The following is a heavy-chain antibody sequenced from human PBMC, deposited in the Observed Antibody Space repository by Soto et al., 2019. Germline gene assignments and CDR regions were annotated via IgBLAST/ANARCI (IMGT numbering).Heavy chain of an antibody. J-gene: IGHJ4*02. CDR3: ARQIYDSDTGPNFQYYFDS. D-gene: IGHD3-22*01. V-gene: IGHV5-10-1*01. CDR1: GYSFAGYW. Sequence: PGESLKISCKGSGYSFAGYWITWVRQKPGKGLEWMGRIDPSDSQTYYSPSFRGHVTISATKSITTVFLQWSSLRASDTSMYYCARQIYDSDTGPNFQYYFDSWGQGTPVTVSS. CDR2: IDPSDSQT.